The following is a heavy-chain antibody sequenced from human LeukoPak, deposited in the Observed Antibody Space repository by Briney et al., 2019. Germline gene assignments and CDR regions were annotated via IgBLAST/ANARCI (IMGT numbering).Heavy chain of an antibody. CDR3: ARGGLNGADLDC. CDR2: ISGSGGST. Sequence: GGSLRLSCAASGFTFSGFAMTWVRQAPGKGLEWVSTISGSGGSTYYADSVKGRFTISRDNSKNTLYLQTNSLRAEDTAVYYCARGGLNGADLDCWGQGTLVTVSS. V-gene: IGHV3-23*01. CDR1: GFTFSGFA. J-gene: IGHJ4*02. D-gene: IGHD7-27*01.